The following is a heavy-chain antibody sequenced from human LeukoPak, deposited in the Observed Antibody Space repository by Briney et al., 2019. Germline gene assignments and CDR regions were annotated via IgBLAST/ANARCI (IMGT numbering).Heavy chain of an antibody. J-gene: IGHJ3*02. Sequence: PSETLPLTCTVSGGSISSYYWSWIRQPPGKGLEWIGYIYYSGSTNYNPSLKSRVTISVDTSKNQFSLKLSSVTAADTAVYYCARGPSGDAFDIWGQGTMVTVSS. V-gene: IGHV4-59*01. CDR2: IYYSGST. CDR3: ARGPSGDAFDI. CDR1: GGSISSYY.